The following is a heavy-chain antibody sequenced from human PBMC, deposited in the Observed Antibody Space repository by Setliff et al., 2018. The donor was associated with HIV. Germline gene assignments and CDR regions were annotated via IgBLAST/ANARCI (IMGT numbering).Heavy chain of an antibody. CDR3: ARDLSTDSSGPYYHMDV. D-gene: IGHD3-22*01. V-gene: IGHV4-31*03. CDR1: GGSISSDSSS. J-gene: IGHJ6*03. CDR2: IFNSGST. Sequence: SETLSLTCTVSGGSISSDSSSWTWIRQHPGKGLEWIGCIFNSGSTHYKPSLKSRLTISVDTSKNQFSLKLNSATAADTAVYYCARDLSTDSSGPYYHMDVWGRGTTVTAP.